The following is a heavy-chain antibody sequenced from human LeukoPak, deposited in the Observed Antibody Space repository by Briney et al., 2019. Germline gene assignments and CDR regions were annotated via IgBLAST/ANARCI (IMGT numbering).Heavy chain of an antibody. CDR2: IYPGDSDA. V-gene: IGHV5-51*01. CDR3: ARLSGRVVCSAGSCYIDS. D-gene: IGHD2-15*01. Sequence: GESLKISCKGSGYRFTSDWIGWVRQMPGKGLEWMGIIYPGDSDARYSPSFQGQVTISADKSVNTAYLQWSSLKASDTAMYYCARLSGRVVCSAGSCYIDSWGQGTLVTVSS. CDR1: GYRFTSDW. J-gene: IGHJ4*02.